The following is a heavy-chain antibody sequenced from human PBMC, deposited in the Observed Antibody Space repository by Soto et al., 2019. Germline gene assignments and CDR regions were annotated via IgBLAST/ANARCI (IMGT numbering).Heavy chain of an antibody. CDR1: GFTFSKAW. J-gene: IGHJ4*02. CDR3: TTDSGMSPYSFDY. D-gene: IGHD1-26*01. Sequence: PGGSLRLSCATSGFTFSKAWVGWVRQAPGKGLEWVGRIMSKTDGGTTDYAAPVKGRFTISRDDSKSTLYLQMNNLKTEDTAFYYCTTDSGMSPYSFDYWGQGTLVTVSS. V-gene: IGHV3-15*01. CDR2: IMSKTDGGTT.